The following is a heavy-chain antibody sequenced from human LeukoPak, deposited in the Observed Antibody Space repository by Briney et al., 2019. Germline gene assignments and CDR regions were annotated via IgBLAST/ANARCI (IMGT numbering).Heavy chain of an antibody. J-gene: IGHJ4*02. CDR1: GYTFTSYG. CDR2: ISAYNGNT. V-gene: IGHV1-18*01. CDR3: ARGGHYYYDSSGYYY. Sequence: ASVKVSCKASGYTFTSYGISWVRRAPGQGLEWMGWISAYNGNTNYAQKLQGRVTMTTDTSTSTAYMELRSLRSDDTAVYYCARGGHYYYDSSGYYYWGQGTLVTVSS. D-gene: IGHD3-22*01.